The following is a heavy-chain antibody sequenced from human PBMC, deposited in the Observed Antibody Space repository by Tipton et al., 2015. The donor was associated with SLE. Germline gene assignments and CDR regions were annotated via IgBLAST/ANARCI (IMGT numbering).Heavy chain of an antibody. CDR3: AREGIAAAGHDAFDI. J-gene: IGHJ3*02. D-gene: IGHD6-13*01. CDR1: GFTFSSYG. V-gene: IGHV3-21*05. Sequence: SLRLSCAASGFTFSSYGMHWIRQAPGKGLEWVSYISSSSSYTNYADSVKGRFTISRDNAKNSLYLQMNSLRAEDTAVYYCAREGIAAAGHDAFDIWGQGTMVTVSS. CDR2: ISSSSSYT.